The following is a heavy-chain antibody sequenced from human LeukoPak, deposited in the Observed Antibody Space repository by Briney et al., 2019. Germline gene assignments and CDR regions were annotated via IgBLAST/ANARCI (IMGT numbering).Heavy chain of an antibody. CDR2: IIPILGIA. J-gene: IGHJ5*02. CDR1: GDTFSTYP. D-gene: IGHD2-2*01. V-gene: IGHV1-69*04. CDR3: ARDSPSSLWFDP. Sequence: GASVKVSCKASGDTFSTYPISWVRQAPGQGLEWMGKIIPILGIANYAQKFQGRVTITTDESTSTAYMELSSLRSEDTAVYYCARDSPSSLWFDPWGQGTLVTVSS.